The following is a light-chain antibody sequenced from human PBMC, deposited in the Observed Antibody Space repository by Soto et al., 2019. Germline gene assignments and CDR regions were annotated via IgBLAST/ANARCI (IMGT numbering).Light chain of an antibody. V-gene: IGLV2-14*01. J-gene: IGLJ3*02. CDR2: EVS. CDR3: SSYTSTSSRVV. Sequence: QSALTQPASVSGSPGQSISISCTGTSSDVGGYNHVSWYQQHPGKAPKLLIYEVSNRPSGLSSRFSGSKSANTASLTISGLQAEDEADYYCSSYTSTSSRVVFGGGTKVTVL. CDR1: SSDVGGYNH.